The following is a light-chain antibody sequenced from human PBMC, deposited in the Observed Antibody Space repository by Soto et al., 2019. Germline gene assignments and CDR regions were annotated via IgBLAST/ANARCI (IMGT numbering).Light chain of an antibody. J-gene: IGLJ1*01. CDR3: CSYTSSSTYV. Sequence: QSVLTHPASVSGSPGQSITISCTRTNSDLGSFNFVSWYQQHPGKAPKVMIYEVAKRPSGISDRFSGSKSGNTASLTISGLQVEDEADYYCCSYTSSSTYVFGTGTKVTVL. CDR2: EVA. CDR1: NSDLGSFNF. V-gene: IGLV2-14*02.